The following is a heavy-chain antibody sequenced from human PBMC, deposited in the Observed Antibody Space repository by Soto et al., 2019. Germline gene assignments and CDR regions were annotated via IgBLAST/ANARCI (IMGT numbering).Heavy chain of an antibody. Sequence: QVQLVQSGAEVKKPGASVKVSCKASGYTFTSYDINWVRQATGQGLEWMGWMNPNSGNTGYAQKFQGRVTMTRNTSISTDYMELSSLRSEDTAVYYCARARATYYDFWSGYYGDYGMDVWGQGTTVTVSS. D-gene: IGHD3-3*01. V-gene: IGHV1-8*01. CDR2: MNPNSGNT. J-gene: IGHJ6*02. CDR1: GYTFTSYD. CDR3: ARARATYYDFWSGYYGDYGMDV.